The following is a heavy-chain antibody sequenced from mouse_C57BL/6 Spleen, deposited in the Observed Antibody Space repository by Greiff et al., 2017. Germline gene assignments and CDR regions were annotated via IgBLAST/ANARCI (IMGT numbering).Heavy chain of an antibody. J-gene: IGHJ3*01. CDR1: GYTFTDYY. V-gene: IGHV1-75*01. Sequence: QVQLQQSGPELVKPGASVKISCKASGYTFTDYYINWVKQRPGQGLEWIGWIFPGSGSTYYNEKFKGKATLTVDKSSSKSYMLLSSLTSEDSAVYFCARSDYDYPPFAYWGQGTLVTVSA. D-gene: IGHD2-4*01. CDR2: IFPGSGST. CDR3: ARSDYDYPPFAY.